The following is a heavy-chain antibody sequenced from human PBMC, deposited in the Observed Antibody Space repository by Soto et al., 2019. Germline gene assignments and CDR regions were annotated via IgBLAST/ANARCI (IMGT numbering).Heavy chain of an antibody. CDR2: TSATGSTT. J-gene: IGHJ4*02. D-gene: IGHD2-2*02. Sequence: EVQLLESGGGLLQPGGSLRLSCAVSGFTFSTHAMSWVRQAPGKGLEWVSGTSATGSTTYYADSVKGQFTISRDNSKNTLYMQMKSLRAEDTAVYYCAKQSKWSSTSCYSGGSTCPLDCWGQGTLVTVSS. CDR3: AKQSKWSSTSCYSGGSTCPLDC. V-gene: IGHV3-23*01. CDR1: GFTFSTHA.